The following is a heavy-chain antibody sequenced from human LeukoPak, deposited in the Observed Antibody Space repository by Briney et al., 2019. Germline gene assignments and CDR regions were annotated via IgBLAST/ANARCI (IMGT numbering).Heavy chain of an antibody. CDR1: GGSIRSHY. Sequence: SETLSLTCTVSGGSIRSHYWSWIRQPPGKGLEWIGYIYHSGSTNYNPSLKSRLTISVDTSKNQFSLKLSSVTAADTAVYYCARARDSSLIDYWGQGTLVTVSS. V-gene: IGHV4-59*11. CDR2: IYHSGST. CDR3: ARARDSSLIDY. D-gene: IGHD6-6*01. J-gene: IGHJ4*02.